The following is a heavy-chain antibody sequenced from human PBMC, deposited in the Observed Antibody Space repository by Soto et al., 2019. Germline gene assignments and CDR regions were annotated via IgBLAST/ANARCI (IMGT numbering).Heavy chain of an antibody. CDR3: AKDGQIVVVTVINDFDD. CDR1: GFTLSSYG. Sequence: EGSLRLSWAASGFTLSSYGMHWVRQAPGKGLEWVAVISYDGSNKYYADSVKGRFTISRDNSKNTLYLQMNSLRAEDTAVYYCAKDGQIVVVTVINDFDDWGQGTRV. J-gene: IGHJ4*02. CDR2: ISYDGSNK. V-gene: IGHV3-30*18. D-gene: IGHD2-21*02.